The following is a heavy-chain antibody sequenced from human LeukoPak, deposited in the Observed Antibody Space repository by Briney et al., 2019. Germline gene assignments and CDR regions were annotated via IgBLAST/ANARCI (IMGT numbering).Heavy chain of an antibody. J-gene: IGHJ4*02. CDR2: IRMDGGEQ. Sequence: GEPLTLSCAASGWKFSNYSVTWVRQTPGKGLEWVANIRMDGGEQYYMDSVEGRFTISRDNAKNSLYLQMYSLRPEDTAVYYCARDKGYNSAYWGRGTLVTVSS. D-gene: IGHD5-24*01. CDR3: ARDKGYNSAY. V-gene: IGHV3-7*01. CDR1: GWKFSNYS.